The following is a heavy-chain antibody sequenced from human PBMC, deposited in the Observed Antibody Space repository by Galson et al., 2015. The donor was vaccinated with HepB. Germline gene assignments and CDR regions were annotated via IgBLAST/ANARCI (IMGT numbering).Heavy chain of an antibody. CDR1: GYTFTSYY. CDR3: ARGDSYGLGGMDV. D-gene: IGHD5-18*01. CDR2: INPSGGST. V-gene: IGHV1-46*01. J-gene: IGHJ6*02. Sequence: SVKVSCKASGYTFTSYYMHWVRQAPGQGLEWMGIINPSGGSTSYAQKFQGRVTMTRDTSTSTAYMELSRLRSDDTAVYYCARGDSYGLGGMDVWGQGTTVTVSS.